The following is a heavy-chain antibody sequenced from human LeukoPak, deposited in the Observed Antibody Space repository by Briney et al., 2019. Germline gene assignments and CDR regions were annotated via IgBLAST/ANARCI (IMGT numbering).Heavy chain of an antibody. D-gene: IGHD1-1*01. CDR2: IYHSGST. CDR1: GGSISSGGYY. V-gene: IGHV4-30-2*01. J-gene: IGHJ4*02. CDR3: AFSSVQLERREDY. Sequence: SETLSLTCTVSGGSISSGGYYWSWIRQPPGKGLEWIGYIYHSGSTYYDPSLKSRVTISVDRSKNQFSLKLSSVTAADTAVYYCAFSSVQLERREDYWGQGTLVTVSS.